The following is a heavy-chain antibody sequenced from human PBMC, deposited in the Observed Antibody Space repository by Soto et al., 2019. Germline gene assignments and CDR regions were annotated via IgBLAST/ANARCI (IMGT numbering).Heavy chain of an antibody. CDR1: GYTFTSYY. CDR2: INPSGGST. Sequence: QVQLVQSGAEVKKPGASVKVSCKASGYTFTSYYMHWVRQAPGQGLEWMGIINPSGGSTSHAQKFQGRVIMTSDTSTSTVYMELSSLRSEDTAVYYCARERGRYGMDVWGQGTTVTVSS. J-gene: IGHJ6*02. V-gene: IGHV1-46*01. CDR3: ARERGRYGMDV.